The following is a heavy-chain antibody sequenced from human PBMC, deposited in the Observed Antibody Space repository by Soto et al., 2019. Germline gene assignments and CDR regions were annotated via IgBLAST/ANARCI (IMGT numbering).Heavy chain of an antibody. Sequence: ASVKVSCKASGGTFSSYAISWVRQAPGQGLEWMGGIIPIFGTANYAQKFQGRVTITADESTSTAYMELSSLRSEDTAVYYCASNTIVVVVAATWGAFDIWGQGTMVTVSS. V-gene: IGHV1-69*13. CDR1: GGTFSSYA. CDR2: IIPIFGTA. CDR3: ASNTIVVVVAATWGAFDI. D-gene: IGHD2-15*01. J-gene: IGHJ3*02.